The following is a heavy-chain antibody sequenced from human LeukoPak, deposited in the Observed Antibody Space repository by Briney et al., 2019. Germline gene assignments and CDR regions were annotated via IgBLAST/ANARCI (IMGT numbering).Heavy chain of an antibody. V-gene: IGHV1-69*01. CDR1: GGTFSSYA. D-gene: IGHD3-10*01. CDR3: ARVPQLLWFGKGGYYFDY. CDR2: IIPIFGTA. J-gene: IGHJ4*02. Sequence: EASVKVSCKASGGTFSSYAISWGRQAPGQGLEWMGGIIPIFGTANYAQKFQGRVTITADESTSTAYMELSSLRSEDTAVYYCARVPQLLWFGKGGYYFDYWGQGTLVTVSS.